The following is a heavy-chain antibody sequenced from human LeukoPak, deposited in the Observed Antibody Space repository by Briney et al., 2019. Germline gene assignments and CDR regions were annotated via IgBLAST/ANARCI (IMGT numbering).Heavy chain of an antibody. V-gene: IGHV4-4*02. J-gene: IGHJ4*02. CDR3: ARDPDHDILTGYYEGFHY. CDR1: GGSISSSNW. Sequence: SGTLSLTCAVSGGSISSSNWWSWVRQPPGKGLEWIGEIYHSGSTNYNPSLKSRVTISVDTSKNQFSLKLSSVTAADTAVYYCARDPDHDILTGYYEGFHYWGQGTLVTVSS. CDR2: IYHSGST. D-gene: IGHD3-9*01.